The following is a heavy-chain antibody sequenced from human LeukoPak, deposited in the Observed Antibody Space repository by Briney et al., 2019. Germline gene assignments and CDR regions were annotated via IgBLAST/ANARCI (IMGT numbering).Heavy chain of an antibody. CDR2: INSDGSNA. Sequence: GGSLRLSCAASGFTFSSYWIHWVRQSPGKGLVWVSRINSDGSNANYADSVRGRFTISRDNAKNTLFLQMDSLGVEDTAVYYCARDSRGWTHDYWGQGTLVTVSS. D-gene: IGHD3-10*01. CDR3: ARDSRGWTHDY. CDR1: GFTFSSYW. V-gene: IGHV3-74*01. J-gene: IGHJ4*02.